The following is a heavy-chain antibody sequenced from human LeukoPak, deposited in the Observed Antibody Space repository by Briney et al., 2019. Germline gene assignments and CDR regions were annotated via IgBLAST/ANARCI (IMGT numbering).Heavy chain of an antibody. CDR2: ISAYDAKT. D-gene: IGHD1-14*01. CDR3: ARDSRSPGPVFSDY. CDR1: GYTFVRHG. Sequence: ASVMVSCRASGYTFVRHGVNWVRQAPGQGLEWMGWISAYDAKTHYAERLQGRVTMTRDIPASTVYMELRSLTSDDTAVYYCARDSRSPGPVFSDYWGQGTLVTVSS. V-gene: IGHV1-18*01. J-gene: IGHJ4*02.